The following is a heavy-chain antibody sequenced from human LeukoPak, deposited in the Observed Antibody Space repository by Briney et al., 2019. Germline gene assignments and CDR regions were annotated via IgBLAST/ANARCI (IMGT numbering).Heavy chain of an antibody. CDR1: GFTFSSYS. Sequence: GGSLRLSCAASGFTFSSYSMNWVRQAPGKGLEWVSSISSSSSYIYYADSVKGRFTISRDNAKNSLYLQMNSLRAEDTAVYYCARDLTPCSSTSCYGWLDPWGQGTLVTVSS. CDR2: ISSSSSYI. CDR3: ARDLTPCSSTSCYGWLDP. D-gene: IGHD2-2*01. J-gene: IGHJ5*02. V-gene: IGHV3-21*01.